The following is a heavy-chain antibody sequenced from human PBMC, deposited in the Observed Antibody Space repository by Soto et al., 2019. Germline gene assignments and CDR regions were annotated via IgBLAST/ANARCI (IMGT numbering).Heavy chain of an antibody. CDR3: ARHAREYSGYEPFFDY. V-gene: IGHV4-59*08. CDR1: GGSISSYY. D-gene: IGHD5-12*01. J-gene: IGHJ4*02. CDR2: IYYSGST. Sequence: PSGTLSLTCTVSGGSISSYYWSWIRQPPGKGLEWIGYIYYSGSTNYNPSLRSRVTISVDTSKNQFSLKLSSVTAADTAVYYCARHAREYSGYEPFFDYWGQGTLVPVSS.